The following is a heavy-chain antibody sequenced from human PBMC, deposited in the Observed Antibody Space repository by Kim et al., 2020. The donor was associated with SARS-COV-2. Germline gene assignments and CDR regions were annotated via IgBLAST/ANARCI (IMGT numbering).Heavy chain of an antibody. CDR1: GFTFSSYG. D-gene: IGHD1-26*01. CDR3: AKDTTWDVRGAGDY. Sequence: GGSLRLSCAASGFTFSSYGMHWVRQAPGKGLEWVAVIWYDGSNKYYADSVKGRFTISRDNSKNTLYLQMNSLRAEDTAVYYCAKDTTWDVRGAGDYWGQGTLVTVSS. CDR2: IWYDGSNK. V-gene: IGHV3-33*06. J-gene: IGHJ4*02.